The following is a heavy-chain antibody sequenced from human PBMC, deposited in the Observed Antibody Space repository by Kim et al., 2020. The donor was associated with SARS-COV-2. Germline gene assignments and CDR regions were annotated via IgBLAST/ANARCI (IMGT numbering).Heavy chain of an antibody. J-gene: IGHJ4*02. Sequence: GGSLRLSCAASKFTFNIYAMSWVRQTPGKGLEWVSAINSATGTYYADSVKDRFTFYRNNSKNTLYLQMNSLRAEDTAVYYCAREGAVPGFIWLDYWGQGALVTVSS. D-gene: IGHD6-19*01. V-gene: IGHV3-23*01. CDR2: INSATGT. CDR1: KFTFNIYA. CDR3: AREGAVPGFIWLDY.